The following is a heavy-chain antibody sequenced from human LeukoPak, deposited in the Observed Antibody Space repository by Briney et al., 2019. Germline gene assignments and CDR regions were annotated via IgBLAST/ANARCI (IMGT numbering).Heavy chain of an antibody. CDR1: GFTFSSHS. D-gene: IGHD3-3*01. V-gene: IGHV3-69-1*01. CDR2: MTSTNNI. J-gene: IGHJ3*02. Sequence: GGCQRLSCAASGFTFSSHSINWVRQAPGKGLEWIATMTSTNNIYYADSVKGRFTISRDNAENSVYLQMNSLSDEDTAVYSCARAQTLFWEFAGFDIWGRGTQVTVSS. CDR3: ARAQTLFWEFAGFDI.